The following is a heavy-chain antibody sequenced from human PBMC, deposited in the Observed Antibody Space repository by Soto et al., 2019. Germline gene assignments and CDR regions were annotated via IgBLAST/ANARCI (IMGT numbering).Heavy chain of an antibody. D-gene: IGHD6-6*01. Sequence: SVKVSCKASGGTFSSYAISWVRQAPGRGLEWMGGIIPIFGTANYAQKFQGRVTITADESTSTAYMELSSLRSEDTAVYYCARDEGSIAARPGPLYYYGMDVWGQGTTVTVSS. CDR3: ARDEGSIAARPGPLYYYGMDV. CDR1: GGTFSSYA. V-gene: IGHV1-69*13. J-gene: IGHJ6*02. CDR2: IIPIFGTA.